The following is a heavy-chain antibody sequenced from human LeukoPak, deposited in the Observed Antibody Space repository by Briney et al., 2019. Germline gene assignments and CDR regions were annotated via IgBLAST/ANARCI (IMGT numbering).Heavy chain of an antibody. J-gene: IGHJ5*02. CDR2: ISSSSSYI. Sequence: PGGSLRLSCAASGFTFSSYSMNWVRQAPGKGLEWVSSISSSSSYIYYADSVKGRFTISRDNSKNMLYLQMNNLRAEDTAVYYCAKDPKRGYSGNDPPCDPWGQGTLVTVSS. D-gene: IGHD5-12*01. CDR3: AKDPKRGYSGNDPPCDP. CDR1: GFTFSSYS. V-gene: IGHV3-21*04.